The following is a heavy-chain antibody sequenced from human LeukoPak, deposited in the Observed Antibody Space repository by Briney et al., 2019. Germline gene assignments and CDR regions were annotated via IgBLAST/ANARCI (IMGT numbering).Heavy chain of an antibody. Sequence: GGSLRLSCATSGFIFSDYYMDWVRQAPGKGLEWLARSRNKANGYTTEYAASMRGRFTISRDDSENSLHLQMSNLETEDTAMYYCARVRGGNYYHLDFWGQGTLVTVSS. CDR1: GFIFSDYY. J-gene: IGHJ4*02. D-gene: IGHD3-10*01. CDR2: SRNKANGYTT. CDR3: ARVRGGNYYHLDF. V-gene: IGHV3-72*01.